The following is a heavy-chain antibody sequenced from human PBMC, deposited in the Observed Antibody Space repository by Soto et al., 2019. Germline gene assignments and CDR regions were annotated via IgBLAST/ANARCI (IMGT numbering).Heavy chain of an antibody. V-gene: IGHV3-23*01. CDR3: AKDSPYYTTSPFYFDS. D-gene: IGHD3-3*01. CDR2: ITSNGDST. CDR1: GFDFNKYA. Sequence: GGSLRLSCAAFGFDFNKYAMTWVRQAPGKGLQWVSSITSNGDSTYYADSVKGRFTTSRDNSKNTLYLQMNSLRADDTAVFYCAKDSPYYTTSPFYFDSWGQAALVAVTS. J-gene: IGHJ4*02.